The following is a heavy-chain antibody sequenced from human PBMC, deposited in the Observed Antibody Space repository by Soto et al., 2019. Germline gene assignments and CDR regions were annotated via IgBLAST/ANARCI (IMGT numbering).Heavy chain of an antibody. V-gene: IGHV3-30*14. D-gene: IGHD3-22*01. CDR2: TSYDGSDQ. J-gene: IGHJ4*02. CDR3: ARDIYYDASGYFDY. Sequence: GGSLRLSCATSGFSFSGFAMHWVRQAPGRGLEWLALTSYDGSDQYNAKSVKGRFTISRDNSKKTLYLHMNGLSAEDTAVYFCARDIYYDASGYFDYWGQGTQVTVSS. CDR1: GFSFSGFA.